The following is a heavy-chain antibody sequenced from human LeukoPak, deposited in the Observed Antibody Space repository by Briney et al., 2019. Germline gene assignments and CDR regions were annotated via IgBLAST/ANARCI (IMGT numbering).Heavy chain of an antibody. Sequence: SETLSLTCTVSGGSISSSSYFWGWIRQPPGKGLEWIGGIYYSGSTYYNPSLKSRVTISVDTSKNQFSLKLSSVTAADTAVYYCARVDDYVWGSYRPPRAFDIWGQGTMVTVSS. CDR1: GGSISSSSYF. D-gene: IGHD3-16*02. CDR3: ARVDDYVWGSYRPPRAFDI. CDR2: IYYSGST. J-gene: IGHJ3*02. V-gene: IGHV4-39*01.